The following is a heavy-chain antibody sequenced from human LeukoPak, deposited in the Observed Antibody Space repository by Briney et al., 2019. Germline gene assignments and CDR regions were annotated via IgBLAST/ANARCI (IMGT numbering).Heavy chain of an antibody. Sequence: NRGGSLKISCKGSGYIFTSYWIGWVRQLPGKGLEWMGIIYPGDSDTRYSPSFQGQVTISADKSISTAYLQWSSLKASDTAMYYCARCYGDRYYYYGMDVWGKGTTVTVSS. CDR1: GYIFTSYW. CDR3: ARCYGDRYYYYGMDV. J-gene: IGHJ6*04. D-gene: IGHD4-17*01. V-gene: IGHV5-51*01. CDR2: IYPGDSDT.